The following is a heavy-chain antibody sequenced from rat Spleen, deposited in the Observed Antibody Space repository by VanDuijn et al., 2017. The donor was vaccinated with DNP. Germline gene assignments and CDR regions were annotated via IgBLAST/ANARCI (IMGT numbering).Heavy chain of an antibody. CDR3: ARGDYEVYD. V-gene: IGHV5S13*01. Sequence: EVELVGSGGGLVQSGRSLKISCAASGFTFSNYGMAWVRQAPGKGLEWVASINADGGITYYPDSVEGRFTISRDNAKNTLYLQMNSLRSEDTATYYGARGDYEVYDWGQVVMVTVSS. J-gene: IGHJ2*01. CDR1: GFTFSNYG. CDR2: INADGGIT. D-gene: IGHD1-11*01.